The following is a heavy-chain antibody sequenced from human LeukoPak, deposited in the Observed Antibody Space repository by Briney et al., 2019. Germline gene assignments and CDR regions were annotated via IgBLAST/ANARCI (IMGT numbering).Heavy chain of an antibody. J-gene: IGHJ4*02. V-gene: IGHV3-23*01. CDR1: GFTFSSYA. D-gene: IGHD2-8*01. CDR3: ARDLGYCTNGVCHTRFDY. CDR2: ISGSGGST. Sequence: GGSLRLSCAASGFTFSSYALTWVRQAPGKGLEWVSGISGSGGSTYYADSVKGRFTISRDNSKNTLYLQMSSLRAEDTAVYYCARDLGYCTNGVCHTRFDYWGQGTLVAVSS.